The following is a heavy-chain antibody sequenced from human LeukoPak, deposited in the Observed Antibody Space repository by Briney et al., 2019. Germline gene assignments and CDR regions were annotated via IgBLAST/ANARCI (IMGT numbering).Heavy chain of an antibody. CDR1: GYTFTGYY. Sequence: ASVKVSCKASGYTFTGYYMHWVRQAPGQGLEWMGWINPNSGGTNYAQKFQGRVTMTRDTSISTAYMELSRLRSDDTAVYYCARGIAVAGTNWFDPRGQGTLVTVSS. J-gene: IGHJ5*02. CDR2: INPNSGGT. V-gene: IGHV1-2*02. D-gene: IGHD6-19*01. CDR3: ARGIAVAGTNWFDP.